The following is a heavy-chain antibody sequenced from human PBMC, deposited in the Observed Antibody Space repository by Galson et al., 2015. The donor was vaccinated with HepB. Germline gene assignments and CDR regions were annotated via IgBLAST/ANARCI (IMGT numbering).Heavy chain of an antibody. J-gene: IGHJ4*02. CDR1: GFTLRSYW. CDR2: INSDGSST. V-gene: IGHV3-74*01. D-gene: IGHD5-24*01. Sequence: SLRLSCAASGFTLRSYWMHWVRQAPGKGLVWVSRINSDGSSTNYADSVKGRFTISRDNAKNTLYLQMNSLRAEDTAVYYCARESVEMATMIYGGQGTLVTVSS. CDR3: ARESVEMATMIY.